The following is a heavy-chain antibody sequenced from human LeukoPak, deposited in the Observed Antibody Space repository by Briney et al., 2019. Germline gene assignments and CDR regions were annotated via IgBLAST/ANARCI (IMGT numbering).Heavy chain of an antibody. V-gene: IGHV3-48*01. J-gene: IGHJ6*03. CDR2: ISSSSSTI. D-gene: IGHD3-3*01. CDR1: GFTFSSYS. CDR3: ASTYYDFWSGYYQAYYMDV. Sequence: GGSLRLSCAASGFTFSSYSMNWVRQAPGKGLEWVSYISSSSSTIYYADSVKGRFTISRDNAKNSLYLQMNSLRAEDTAVYYCASTYYDFWSGYYQAYYMDVWGKGTTVTVSS.